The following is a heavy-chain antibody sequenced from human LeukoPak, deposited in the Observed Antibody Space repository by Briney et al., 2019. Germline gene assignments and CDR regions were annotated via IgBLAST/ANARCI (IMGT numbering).Heavy chain of an antibody. CDR2: ISAYNGNT. V-gene: IGHV1-18*01. CDR3: ARGGSSSWYNYFDF. CDR1: GYTFTSYG. J-gene: IGHJ4*02. Sequence: ASVKVSCKASGYTFTSYGLSWVRQAPGQGLEWMGWISAYNGNTNYAQKLQVRFTMTTDTSTTTAYMELRSLRSDDTAVYYCARGGSSSWYNYFDFWSQGTLVTVSS. D-gene: IGHD6-13*01.